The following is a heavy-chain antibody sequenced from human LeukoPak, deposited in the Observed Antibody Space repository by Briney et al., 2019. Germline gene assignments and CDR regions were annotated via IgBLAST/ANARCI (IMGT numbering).Heavy chain of an antibody. V-gene: IGHV4-39*01. CDR1: GGSISSSSYY. CDR3: ARLSVAGVLGY. J-gene: IGHJ4*02. Sequence: SETLSLTCTVSGGSISSSSYYWGWIRQPPGKGLEWIGSIYYSGSTYYNPSLKGRVTISVDTSKNQFSLKLSSVTAADTAVYYCARLSVAGVLGYWGQGTLVTVSS. CDR2: IYYSGST. D-gene: IGHD6-19*01.